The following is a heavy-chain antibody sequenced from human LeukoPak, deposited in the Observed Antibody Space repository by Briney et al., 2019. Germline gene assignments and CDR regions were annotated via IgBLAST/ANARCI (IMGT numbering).Heavy chain of an antibody. D-gene: IGHD3-22*01. V-gene: IGHV1-69*04. Sequence: SVKVSCKASGGTFSSYAISWVRQAPGQGLEWMGRIIPILGIANYAQKFQGRVTITADKSTSTAYMELSSLRSEDTAVYYCARRGYYYYGMDVWGQGTMVTVSS. CDR2: IIPILGIA. J-gene: IGHJ6*02. CDR3: ARRGYYYYGMDV. CDR1: GGTFSSYA.